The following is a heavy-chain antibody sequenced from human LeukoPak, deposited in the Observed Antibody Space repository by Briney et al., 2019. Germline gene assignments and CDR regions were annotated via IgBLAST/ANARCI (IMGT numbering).Heavy chain of an antibody. D-gene: IGHD3-3*01. CDR3: ARESYYDFWSGYYRYGSYYMDV. Sequence: GGSLRLSCAASGFTFSSYSMNWVRQAPGKGLEWVSYISSSSSTIYYAVSVKGRFTISRDNAKNSLYLQMNSLRAEDTAVYYCARESYYDFWSGYYRYGSYYMDVWGKGTTVTVSS. J-gene: IGHJ6*03. CDR1: GFTFSSYS. CDR2: ISSSSSTI. V-gene: IGHV3-48*04.